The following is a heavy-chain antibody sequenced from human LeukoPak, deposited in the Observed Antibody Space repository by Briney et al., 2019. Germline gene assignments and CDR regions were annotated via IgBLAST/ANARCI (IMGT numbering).Heavy chain of an antibody. CDR2: IYHSGGT. D-gene: IGHD5-12*01. J-gene: IGHJ4*02. CDR3: ASSDGLPPRSDSSYDVFDY. Sequence: PSETLSLTCAVSGGSIISGNWWSWVRQPPGKGLEWIGEIYHSGGTNYNPSLKSRVTISLDKSKNQFSLNLSSVTAADTALYYCASSDGLPPRSDSSYDVFDYWGQGTLVTVSS. V-gene: IGHV4-4*02. CDR1: GGSIISGNW.